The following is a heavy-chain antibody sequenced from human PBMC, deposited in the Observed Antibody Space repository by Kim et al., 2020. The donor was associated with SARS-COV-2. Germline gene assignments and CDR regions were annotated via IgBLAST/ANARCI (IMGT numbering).Heavy chain of an antibody. Sequence: GGSLRLSCAASGFIFSNYGFHWVRQAPGKGLDWVAVISSDGSKRYYADSVKSRFTISRDNSKNTLDLQMNILRTEDTAVYYCTNYGSGSGNLWGQGTLVTVSS. J-gene: IGHJ4*02. D-gene: IGHD2-15*01. V-gene: IGHV3-30*18. CDR3: TNYGSGSGNL. CDR2: ISSDGSKR. CDR1: GFIFSNYG.